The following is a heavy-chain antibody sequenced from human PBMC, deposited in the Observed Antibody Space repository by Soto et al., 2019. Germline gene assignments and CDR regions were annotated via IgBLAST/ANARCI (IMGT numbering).Heavy chain of an antibody. CDR3: AREGGFYGSGSRGYYYYYGMDV. J-gene: IGHJ6*02. V-gene: IGHV3-30*14. Sequence: PGGSLRLSCAASGFTFSSYAMHWVRQAPGKGLEGVAVISYDGSNKYYADSVKGRFTISRDNSKNTLYLQMNSLRAEDTAVYYCAREGGFYGSGSRGYYYYYGMDVWGQGTTVTGSS. CDR2: ISYDGSNK. CDR1: GFTFSSYA. D-gene: IGHD3-10*01.